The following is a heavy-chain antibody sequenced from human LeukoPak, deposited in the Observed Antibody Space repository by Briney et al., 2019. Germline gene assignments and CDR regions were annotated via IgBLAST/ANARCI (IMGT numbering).Heavy chain of an antibody. J-gene: IGHJ5*02. V-gene: IGHV1-2*02. CDR2: INPNSGGA. D-gene: IGHD6-13*01. Sequence: GASVKVSCKASGYTFTGYYMHWVRQAPGQGLEWMGWINPNSGGASYAQKFQGRVTMTRDTSISTAYMELSRLRSDDTAVYYCARVGTYSSSWYGWFDPWGQGTLVTVSS. CDR1: GYTFTGYY. CDR3: ARVGTYSSSWYGWFDP.